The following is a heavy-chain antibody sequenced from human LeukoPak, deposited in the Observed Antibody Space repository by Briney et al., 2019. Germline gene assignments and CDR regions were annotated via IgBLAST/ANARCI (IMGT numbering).Heavy chain of an antibody. CDR3: AREKARYAFDY. V-gene: IGHV4-30-4*08. D-gene: IGHD3-9*01. J-gene: IGHJ4*02. CDR1: GGSISSGDYY. CDR2: IYYSGST. Sequence: SQTLSLTCTGSGGSISSGDYYWSWIRQPPGEGLEWIGYIYYSGSTYYNPSLKSRVTISVDTSKNQFSLKLSSVTAADTAVYYCAREKARYAFDYWGQGTLVTVSS.